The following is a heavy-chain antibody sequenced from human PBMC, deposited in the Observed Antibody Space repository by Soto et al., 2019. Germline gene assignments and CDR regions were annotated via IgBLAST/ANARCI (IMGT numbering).Heavy chain of an antibody. V-gene: IGHV6-1*01. Sequence: SQTLSLTCDISGDSVSSNSAAWNWIRQTPSRGLEWLGRTYYRSKWYINCAVSVKSRITVNPDTSKNQFSLQLNSVTPEDTAVYYCARGSWDDVTGHYYMDVWGKGTTVTVS. J-gene: IGHJ6*03. CDR3: ARGSWDDVTGHYYMDV. D-gene: IGHD1-1*01. CDR1: GDSVSSNSAA. CDR2: TYYRSKWYI.